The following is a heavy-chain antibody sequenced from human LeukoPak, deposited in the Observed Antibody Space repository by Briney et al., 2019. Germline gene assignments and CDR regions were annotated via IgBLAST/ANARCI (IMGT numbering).Heavy chain of an antibody. Sequence: VASVKVSCEASGGTFSSYAISWVRQAPGQGLEWMGGIIPIFGTAKYAQKFQGRVTITAVESMSTAYMELSSLRSEDTAVYYCARGWLAETTVVTPYNYWGQGTLVTVSS. CDR3: ARGWLAETTVVTPYNY. V-gene: IGHV1-69*13. D-gene: IGHD4-23*01. CDR2: IIPIFGTA. J-gene: IGHJ4*02. CDR1: GGTFSSYA.